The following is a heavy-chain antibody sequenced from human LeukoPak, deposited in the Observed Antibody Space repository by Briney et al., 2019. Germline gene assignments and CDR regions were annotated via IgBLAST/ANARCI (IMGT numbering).Heavy chain of an antibody. CDR1: GGSFSGYY. J-gene: IGHJ4*02. CDR3: ARGDSIAATDY. D-gene: IGHD6-13*01. CDR2: INHSGST. Sequence: SGTLSLTCAVYGGSFSGYYWSWIRQPPGKGLEWIGEINHSGSTNYNPSLKSRVTISVDTSKNQFSLKLSSVTAADTAVYYCARGDSIAATDYWGQGTLVTVSS. V-gene: IGHV4-34*01.